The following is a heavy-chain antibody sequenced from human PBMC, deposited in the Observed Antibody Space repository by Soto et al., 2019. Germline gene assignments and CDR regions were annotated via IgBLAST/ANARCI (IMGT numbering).Heavy chain of an antibody. Sequence: EVQLMESGGGLVQPGGSLRLSCAASGFTFSSYSMNWVRQAPGKGLEWVSFIGSSSGTIFYADSVKGRFTISRDNAKNSLYLQMNSLRDEDTAVYYCAREEYVGFNCFAPWGQGTLVTVSS. CDR1: GFTFSSYS. CDR3: AREEYVGFNCFAP. V-gene: IGHV3-48*02. D-gene: IGHD3-16*01. CDR2: IGSSSGTI. J-gene: IGHJ5*02.